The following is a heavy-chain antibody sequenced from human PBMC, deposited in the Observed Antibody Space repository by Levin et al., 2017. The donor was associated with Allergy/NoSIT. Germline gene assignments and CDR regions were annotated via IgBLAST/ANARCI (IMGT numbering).Heavy chain of an antibody. J-gene: IGHJ4*02. CDR1: DGSFSDYY. CDR3: ARGRAVTRDFDY. V-gene: IGHV4-34*01. D-gene: IGHD4-17*01. CDR2: INHSGGT. Sequence: SQTLSLTCAVYDGSFSDYYWSWIRQSPGKGLEWIGEINHSGGTNYSPSLKSRVTISVDTSKNQFSLELSSVTAADTAVYYCARGRAVTRDFDYWGQGTLVTVSS.